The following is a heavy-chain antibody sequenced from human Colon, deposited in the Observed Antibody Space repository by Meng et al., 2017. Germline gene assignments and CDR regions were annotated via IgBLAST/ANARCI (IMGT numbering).Heavy chain of an antibody. V-gene: IGHV4-4*03. CDR1: GASISTTNS. CDR3: ATSGCTSSTNCHAPLR. CDR2: IYQTMST. Sequence: SGPRQGRPPGTRSLPDVYPGASISTTNSWSWVRPPPGKGLEWIGEIYQTMSTNYNSSLNSRVTISLDKPKNQFSLRMNSVSAADTAVYYCATSGCTSSTNCHAPLRWGQGTLVTVSS. D-gene: IGHD2-2*01. J-gene: IGHJ1*01.